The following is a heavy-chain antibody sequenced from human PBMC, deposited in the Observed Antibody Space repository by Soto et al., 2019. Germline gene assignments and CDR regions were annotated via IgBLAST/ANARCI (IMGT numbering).Heavy chain of an antibody. V-gene: IGHV3-30*18. CDR3: AKDTDQYGSAYFYGMDV. CDR1: GFTFSIFG. Sequence: GGSLRLSCDASGFTFSIFGMHWVRQAPGKGLEWVAVLSYDGTYKYYADSVKGRFTISRDNSKNMLFLQMNSLRPDDTAVYSCAKDTDQYGSAYFYGMDVWGQGTAVTVSS. CDR2: LSYDGTYK. D-gene: IGHD3-10*01. J-gene: IGHJ6*02.